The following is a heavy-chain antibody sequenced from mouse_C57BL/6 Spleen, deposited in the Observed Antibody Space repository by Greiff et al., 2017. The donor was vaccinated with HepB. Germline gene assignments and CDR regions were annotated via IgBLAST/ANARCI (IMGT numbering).Heavy chain of an antibody. CDR3: ARGRYYGRGGYAMDY. Sequence: VQLQQPGAELVKPGASVKLSCKASGYTFTSYWMHWVKQRPGRGLEWIGRIDPNSGGTKYNEKFKSKATLTVDKTSSTAYMQLRSLTSEDSAVYYCARGRYYGRGGYAMDYWGQGTSVTVSS. D-gene: IGHD1-1*01. CDR2: IDPNSGGT. V-gene: IGHV1-72*01. CDR1: GYTFTSYW. J-gene: IGHJ4*01.